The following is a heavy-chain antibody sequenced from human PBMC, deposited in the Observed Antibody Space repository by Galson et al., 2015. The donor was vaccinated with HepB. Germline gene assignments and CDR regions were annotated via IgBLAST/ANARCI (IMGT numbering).Heavy chain of an antibody. J-gene: IGHJ4*02. CDR3: ARGLPSPSANYFDY. CDR2: IWYDGSNK. Sequence: SLRLSCAASGFTFSSYGMHWVRQAPGKGLEWVAVIWYDGSNKYYADSVKGRFTISRDNSKNTLYLQMNSLRAVDTAVYYCARGLPSPSANYFDYWGQGTLVTVSS. CDR1: GFTFSSYG. V-gene: IGHV3-33*01.